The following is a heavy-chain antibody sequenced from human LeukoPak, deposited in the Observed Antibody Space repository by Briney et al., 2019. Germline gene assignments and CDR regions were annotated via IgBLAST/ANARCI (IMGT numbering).Heavy chain of an antibody. Sequence: PSETLSLTCTVSGGSISSSSYYWGWIRQPPGKGLEWIGSIYYSGSTYYNPSPTSRVTISVDTSKNQFSLKLSSVTAADTAVYYCAGHRYCSSTSCLDYWGQGTLVTVSS. D-gene: IGHD2-2*01. CDR1: GGSISSSSYY. V-gene: IGHV4-39*01. CDR3: AGHRYCSSTSCLDY. J-gene: IGHJ4*02. CDR2: IYYSGST.